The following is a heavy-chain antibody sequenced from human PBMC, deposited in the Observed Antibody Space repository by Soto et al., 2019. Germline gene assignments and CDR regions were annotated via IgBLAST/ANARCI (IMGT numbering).Heavy chain of an antibody. Sequence: QVQLVQSGAEVKKPGSSVTVSCKASGGTFGNSAISWVRQAPGQGLEWMGGIIPIFPTPAYAQKFQGRFTMTADESTSTAYMELPSLRSEDTAVYYCARDKDRLQFGGNYYYAMDVWGQGTTVTVSS. D-gene: IGHD5-12*01. CDR1: GGTFGNSA. CDR2: IIPIFPTP. CDR3: ARDKDRLQFGGNYYYAMDV. V-gene: IGHV1-69*12. J-gene: IGHJ6*02.